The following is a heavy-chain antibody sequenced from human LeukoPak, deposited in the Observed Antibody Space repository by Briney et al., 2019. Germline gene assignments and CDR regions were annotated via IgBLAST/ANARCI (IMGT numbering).Heavy chain of an antibody. CDR1: GFTFKNYV. J-gene: IGHJ4*02. D-gene: IGHD1-26*01. CDR2: IYGSGVSI. Sequence: PGGSLRLSCVASGFTFKNYVMNWVRQAPGKGLEWLATIYGSGVSISYADSVKGRFTISRDNSNSTLYLQMNSLRAKDTAMYYCAKDLGWELPAEAYWGQGILVTVSS. V-gene: IGHV3-23*01. CDR3: AKDLGWELPAEAY.